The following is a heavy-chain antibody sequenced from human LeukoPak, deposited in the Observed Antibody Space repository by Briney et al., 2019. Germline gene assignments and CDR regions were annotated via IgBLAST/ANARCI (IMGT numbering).Heavy chain of an antibody. Sequence: PSQTLSLTCTVSGCSISSGDYYWSWLRQPPGKGLEWIGCIYYSGRTYYNPSLKSRVTISVRTSKTQYSLKLSSVTAADTAVYYCAREDVGVPAAMNGFDPWGQGTLVTVSS. D-gene: IGHD2-2*01. CDR3: AREDVGVPAAMNGFDP. V-gene: IGHV4-30-4*01. J-gene: IGHJ5*02. CDR2: IYYSGRT. CDR1: GCSISSGDYY.